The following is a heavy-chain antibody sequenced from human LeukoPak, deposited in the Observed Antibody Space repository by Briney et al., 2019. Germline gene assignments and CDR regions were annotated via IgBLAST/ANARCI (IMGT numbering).Heavy chain of an antibody. CDR2: IYYSGST. CDR3: AREWQAFDI. V-gene: IGHV4-39*07. D-gene: IGHD5-24*01. J-gene: IGHJ3*02. CDR1: GGSISSSSYY. Sequence: PSETLSLTCTVSGGSISSSSYYWGWIRQPPGKGLEWIGSIYYSGSTYYNPSLKSRVTISVDTSKNQFSLKLSSVTAADTAVYYCAREWQAFDIWGQGTMVTVSS.